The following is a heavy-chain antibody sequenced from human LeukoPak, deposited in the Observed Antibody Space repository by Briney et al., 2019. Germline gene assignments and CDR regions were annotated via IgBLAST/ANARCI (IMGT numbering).Heavy chain of an antibody. CDR2: INPNSGGT. V-gene: IGHV1-2*02. D-gene: IGHD3-3*01. J-gene: IGHJ4*02. Sequence: ASVKVSCKTSGYSFTGYYIHWVRQAPGQGLEWMGWINPNSGGTNYPQKFQDRVTMTRDTPISTAYMELSRLRSDDTAVYYCARGSLYGNYVDYWGQGTLVTVSS. CDR3: ARGSLYGNYVDY. CDR1: GYSFTGYY.